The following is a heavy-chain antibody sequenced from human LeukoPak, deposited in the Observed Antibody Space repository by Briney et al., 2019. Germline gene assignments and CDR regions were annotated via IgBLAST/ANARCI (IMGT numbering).Heavy chain of an antibody. CDR3: AKPLRPTTSYFDY. J-gene: IGHJ4*02. CDR2: ICGGSDCT. Sequence: GGSLRLSCAAPGFTFCSYSMNWVRQAPGKGLEWVSAICGGSDCTYYADSVKGRFTISRDNSKNTVFLQMSSLRAEDTAVYFCAKPLRPTTSYFDYWGQGTLVTVSS. CDR1: GFTFCSYS. D-gene: IGHD1-26*01. V-gene: IGHV3-23*01.